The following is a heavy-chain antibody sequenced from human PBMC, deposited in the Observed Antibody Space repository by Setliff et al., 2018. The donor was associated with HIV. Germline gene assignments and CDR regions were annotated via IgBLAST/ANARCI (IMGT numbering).Heavy chain of an antibody. CDR1: GYSISSGYY. CDR2: IYHSGST. J-gene: IGHJ4*02. D-gene: IGHD5-12*01. V-gene: IGHV4-38-2*01. Sequence: KASETLSLTCAASGYSISSGYYWGWIRQPPGEGLEWIGSIYHSGSTYYNPSLKSRVTISVDTSKNQFSLKLSSVTAADTAVYYCARLSPQYSGYDSGAFGYWGQGTLVTVSS. CDR3: ARLSPQYSGYDSGAFGY.